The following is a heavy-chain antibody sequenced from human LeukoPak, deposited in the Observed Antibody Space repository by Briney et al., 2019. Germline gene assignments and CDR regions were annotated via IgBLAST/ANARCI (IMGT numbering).Heavy chain of an antibody. CDR3: ARGNVPTSNH. V-gene: IGHV1-18*01. CDR1: GYTFTSDG. CDR2: INTYNGNT. Sequence: ASVKVSCKASGYTFTSDGISWVRQAPGQGLEWMGWINTYNGNTNYAQNLQGRVTMTTDTSTSTAHMELRSLRSDDTAVYYCARGNVPTSNHWGQGTLVTVSS. J-gene: IGHJ5*02. D-gene: IGHD2-2*01.